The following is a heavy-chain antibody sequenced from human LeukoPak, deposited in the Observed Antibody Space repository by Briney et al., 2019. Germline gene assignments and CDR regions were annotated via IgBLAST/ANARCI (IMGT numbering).Heavy chain of an antibody. D-gene: IGHD5-12*01. Sequence: PGGSLRLSCAASGFTFSSYAMHWVRQARGKGLEWVAVISYDGSNKYYADSVKGRFTISRDNSKNTLYLQMNSLRAEDTAVYYCARVRGYSGYDLGYYFDYWGQGTLVTVSS. CDR1: GFTFSSYA. V-gene: IGHV3-30-3*01. CDR3: ARVRGYSGYDLGYYFDY. J-gene: IGHJ4*02. CDR2: ISYDGSNK.